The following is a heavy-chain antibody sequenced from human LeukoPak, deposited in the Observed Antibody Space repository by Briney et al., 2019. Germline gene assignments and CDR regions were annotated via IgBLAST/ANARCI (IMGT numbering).Heavy chain of an antibody. V-gene: IGHV1-46*01. CDR3: ARGEIAVAGTPPPADY. J-gene: IGHJ4*02. D-gene: IGHD6-19*01. CDR1: GYTFTTYY. Sequence: ASVKVSCKASGYTFTTYYMHWVRQAPGQGLEWMGIINPSGGSTTYAQKFQGRVTMTRDTSISTAYMELSRLRSDDTAVYYCARGEIAVAGTPPPADYWGQGTLVTVSS. CDR2: INPSGGST.